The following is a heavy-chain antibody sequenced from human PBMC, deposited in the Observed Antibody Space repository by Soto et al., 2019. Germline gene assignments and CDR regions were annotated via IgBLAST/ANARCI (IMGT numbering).Heavy chain of an antibody. D-gene: IGHD1-20*01. Sequence: EVQLVESGGGLVQPGGSLRLSCAASGFTFSSYSMNWVRQAPGKGLEWVSYISSSSTIYYADSVKGRFSISRDNSKHSLYLQMNSLRDEDTAVYYCARPMSITRIYCFDHWGQGTLVTVSS. J-gene: IGHJ4*02. CDR2: ISSSSTI. V-gene: IGHV3-48*02. CDR3: ARPMSITRIYCFDH. CDR1: GFTFSSYS.